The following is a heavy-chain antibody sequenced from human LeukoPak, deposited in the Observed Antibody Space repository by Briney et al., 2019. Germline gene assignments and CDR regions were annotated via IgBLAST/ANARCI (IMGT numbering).Heavy chain of an antibody. CDR1: GFTFTSDA. CDR3: AKCSTSAYTSGWCNWIDP. V-gene: IGHV3-23*01. J-gene: IGHJ5*02. Sequence: GGSLRLSCVASGFTFTSDAMNWVRQAPGKGLEWVSSTVSRGTTQYADSVKGRFTVSRDTSKNTLYLQMNSLRADDTAVYYCAKCSTSAYTSGWCNWIDPWGQGTLVTVSS. CDR2: TVSRGTT. D-gene: IGHD6-19*01.